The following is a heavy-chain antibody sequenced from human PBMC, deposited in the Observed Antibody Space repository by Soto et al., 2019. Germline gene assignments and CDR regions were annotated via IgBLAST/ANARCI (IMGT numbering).Heavy chain of an antibody. D-gene: IGHD3-3*01. CDR2: MNPNSGNT. CDR1: GYTFTSYD. CDR3: ARGPGNYYDFWSGPMGYYYYGMDV. J-gene: IGHJ6*02. Sequence: VKVSCKASGYTFTSYDINWVRQATGQGLEWMGWMNPNSGNTGYAQKFQGRVTMTRNTSISTAYMELSSLRSEDTAVYYCARGPGNYYDFWSGPMGYYYYGMDVWGQGTTVTVSS. V-gene: IGHV1-8*01.